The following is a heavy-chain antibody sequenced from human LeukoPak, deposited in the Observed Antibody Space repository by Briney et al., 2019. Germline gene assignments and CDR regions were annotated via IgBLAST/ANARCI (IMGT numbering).Heavy chain of an antibody. D-gene: IGHD6-13*01. V-gene: IGHV3-23*01. CDR1: GFTFSNYA. CDR2: LSGTGGST. Sequence: GGSLRLSCAASGFTFSNYAMSWVRQAPGKGLEWVSTLSGTGGSTYYADSVKGRFTISRDNSKNTLYLQMNDLRVDDTAVYYCAKAASSSWPSYQYGMDVWGQGTTVTVSS. J-gene: IGHJ6*02. CDR3: AKAASSSWPSYQYGMDV.